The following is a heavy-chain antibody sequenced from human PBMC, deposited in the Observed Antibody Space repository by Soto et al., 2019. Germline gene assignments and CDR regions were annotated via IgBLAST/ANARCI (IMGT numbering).Heavy chain of an antibody. Sequence: SLRLSCAASGFTFSSYAMHWVRQAPGKGLEWVALISYDGSDKDYAGSVKGRFTISRDNSRNTLFLQMNSLRAEDTAVYYCARDYYKYYDSSGYYRSPAYWGQGTLVTVSS. CDR3: ARDYYKYYDSSGYYRSPAY. J-gene: IGHJ4*02. CDR2: ISYDGSDK. D-gene: IGHD3-22*01. CDR1: GFTFSSYA. V-gene: IGHV3-30-3*01.